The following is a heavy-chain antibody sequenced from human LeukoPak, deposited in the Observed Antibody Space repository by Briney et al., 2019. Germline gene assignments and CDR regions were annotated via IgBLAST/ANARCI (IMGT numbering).Heavy chain of an antibody. Sequence: PGGSLGLSCAASGFTVSSNYMSWVRQAPGKGLEWVSVIYSGGSTYYADSVKGRFTISRDNSKNTLYLQMNSLRAEDTAVYYCARDDFWSGYPDYWGQGTLVTVSS. CDR2: IYSGGST. D-gene: IGHD3-3*01. V-gene: IGHV3-66*01. CDR3: ARDDFWSGYPDY. J-gene: IGHJ4*02. CDR1: GFTVSSNY.